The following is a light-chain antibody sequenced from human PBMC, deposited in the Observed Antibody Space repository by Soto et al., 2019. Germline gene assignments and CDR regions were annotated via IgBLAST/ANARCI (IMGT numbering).Light chain of an antibody. V-gene: IGKV3-15*01. J-gene: IGKJ1*01. Sequence: RVMTQSPAGLAVSPGETATRPRSASQSLSGNLAWYQQKPGQAPRLLLFRASTRATGVPARFSGSGSGTEFTLTISWLQSEDFAVYYCQQYSNWPPWTFGPGTKVDIK. CDR3: QQYSNWPPWT. CDR1: QSLSGN. CDR2: RAS.